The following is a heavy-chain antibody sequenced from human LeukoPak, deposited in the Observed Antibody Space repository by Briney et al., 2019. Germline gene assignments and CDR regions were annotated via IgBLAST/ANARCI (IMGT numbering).Heavy chain of an antibody. CDR2: INPNSGGT. CDR3: ASGDRVTMLRGGNIGYFDY. J-gene: IGHJ4*02. CDR1: GYTFTGYY. Sequence: ASVKVSCKAYGYTFTGYYVLWVRQAPGQGLEWMGWINPNSGGTDYAQKFQGRVTMTRDTSISTAYMELSRLRSDDTAVYYCASGDRVTMLRGGNIGYFDYWGQGTLVTVSS. V-gene: IGHV1-2*02. D-gene: IGHD3-10*01.